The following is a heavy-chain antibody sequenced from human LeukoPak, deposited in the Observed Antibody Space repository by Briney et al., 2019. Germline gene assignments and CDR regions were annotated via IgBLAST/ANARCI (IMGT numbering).Heavy chain of an antibody. CDR1: GYTFTSYG. D-gene: IGHD3-22*01. CDR2: ISAYNGNT. Sequence: ASVKVSCKASGYTFTSYGISWVRQAPGQGLEWMGWISAYNGNTNYAQKLQGRVTMTTDTSTSTAYMELRSLRSDDTAAYYCARVGVEYDSSGYYDYWGQGTLVTVSS. CDR3: ARVGVEYDSSGYYDY. J-gene: IGHJ4*02. V-gene: IGHV1-18*01.